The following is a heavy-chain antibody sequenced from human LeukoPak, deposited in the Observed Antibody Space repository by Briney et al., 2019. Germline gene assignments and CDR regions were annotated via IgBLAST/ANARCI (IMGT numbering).Heavy chain of an antibody. D-gene: IGHD3-22*01. J-gene: IGHJ3*02. Sequence: SETLSLTCTVSGGSISSHYWSWLRQPAGKGLEWIGRIYTSGSTNYNPSLKSRVTMSVDTSKNQFSLKLSSVTAADTAVYYCARDNGQIFDSNRFALDIWGRGTMVTVSS. V-gene: IGHV4-4*07. CDR3: ARDNGQIFDSNRFALDI. CDR2: IYTSGST. CDR1: GGSISSHY.